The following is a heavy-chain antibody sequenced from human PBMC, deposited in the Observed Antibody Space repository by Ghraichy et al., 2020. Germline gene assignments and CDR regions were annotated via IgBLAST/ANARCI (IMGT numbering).Heavy chain of an antibody. CDR1: GGTFSSYA. J-gene: IGHJ4*02. CDR3: ASEGAHSSSLAFDY. Sequence: SVKVSCKASGGTFSSYAISWVRQAPGQGLEWMGGIIPIFGTANYAQKFQGRVTITTDESTSTAYMELSSLRSEDTAVYYCASEGAHSSSLAFDYWGQGTLVTVSS. CDR2: IIPIFGTA. D-gene: IGHD6-6*01. V-gene: IGHV1-69*05.